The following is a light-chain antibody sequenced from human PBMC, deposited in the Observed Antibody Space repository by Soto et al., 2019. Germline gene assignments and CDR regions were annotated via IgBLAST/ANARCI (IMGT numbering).Light chain of an antibody. J-gene: IGLJ3*02. CDR3: QSYDTSLGGSRV. CDR2: VNT. V-gene: IGLV1-40*01. CDR1: TSNIGANFD. Sequence: QSVLTQPPSVSGAPGQRVTISCTGSTSNIGANFDVNWYQQLPGAAPKLLISVNTNRPSGVPDRFSGSKSGTSASLVITGLQAEDEADYYCQSYDTSLGGSRVFGGGTKVTVL.